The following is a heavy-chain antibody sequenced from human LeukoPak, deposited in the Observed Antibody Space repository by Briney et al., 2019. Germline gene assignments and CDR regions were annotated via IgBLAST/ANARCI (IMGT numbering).Heavy chain of an antibody. J-gene: IGHJ4*02. CDR3: ARDKVAAIGYSSGWYGGAFDY. V-gene: IGHV3-30*19. CDR1: GFIFSSYG. Sequence: GGSLRLSCAASGFIFSSYGMHWVRQAPGKGLEWVAVISYDGSNKYYADSVKGRFTISRDNSKNTLYLQMNSLRAEDTAVYYCARDKVAAIGYSSGWYGGAFDYWGQGTLVTVSS. D-gene: IGHD6-19*01. CDR2: ISYDGSNK.